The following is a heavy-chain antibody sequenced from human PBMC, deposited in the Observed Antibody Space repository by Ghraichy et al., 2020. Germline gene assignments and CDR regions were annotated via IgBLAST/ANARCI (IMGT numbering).Heavy chain of an antibody. V-gene: IGHV4-30-4*01. Sequence: SETLSLTCTVSGGSISSGDYYWGWIRQPPGKGLEWIGYIYYSGSTYYNPSLKSRVTISVDTSKNQFSLKLSSVTAADTAVYYCARDLISSGNWFDPWGQGTLVTVSS. CDR3: ARDLISSGNWFDP. D-gene: IGHD6-19*01. J-gene: IGHJ5*02. CDR1: GGSISSGDYY. CDR2: IYYSGST.